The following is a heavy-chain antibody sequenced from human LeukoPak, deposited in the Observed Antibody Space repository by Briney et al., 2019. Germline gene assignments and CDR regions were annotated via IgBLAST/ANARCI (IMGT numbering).Heavy chain of an antibody. V-gene: IGHV3-21*01. D-gene: IGHD3-3*01. J-gene: IGHJ3*02. CDR3: ARITLNSYYENAFDI. Sequence: GGSLRLSCAASGFTFSSYSMNWVRQAPGKRLEWVSSISSSSSYIYYADSVKGRFTISRDNAKNSLYLQMNSLRAEDTAVYYCARITLNSYYENAFDIWGQGTMVTVSS. CDR1: GFTFSSYS. CDR2: ISSSSSYI.